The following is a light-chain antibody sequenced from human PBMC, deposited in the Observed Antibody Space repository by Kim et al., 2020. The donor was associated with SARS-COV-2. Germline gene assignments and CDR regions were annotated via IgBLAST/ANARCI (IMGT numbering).Light chain of an antibody. CDR3: GSYTSSNTYV. CDR1: SSDVGGYNY. CDR2: DVT. V-gene: IGLV2-14*03. J-gene: IGLJ1*01. Sequence: QSITISCAGTSSDVGGYNYVSWYQQHPGKAPKLMIYDVTNRPSGISNRFSGSKSGNTASLTISGLQAEDEADYYCGSYTSSNTYVYGTGTKVTRP.